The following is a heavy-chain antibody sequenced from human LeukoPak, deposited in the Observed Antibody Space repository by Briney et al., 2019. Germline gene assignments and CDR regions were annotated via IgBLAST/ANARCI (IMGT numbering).Heavy chain of an antibody. V-gene: IGHV3-30*04. D-gene: IGHD1-26*01. CDR1: GFTFSSYA. CDR3: ARDPYSGSYGNYYYYFMDV. CDR2: ISYDGSNK. J-gene: IGHJ6*03. Sequence: GGSLRLSCAASGFTFSSYAMHGVRQAPGKGLEWVADISYDGSNKYYADSVKGRFTISRDNSKNTLYLQMNSLRAEDTAVYYCARDPYSGSYGNYYYYFMDVWGKGTTVTVSS.